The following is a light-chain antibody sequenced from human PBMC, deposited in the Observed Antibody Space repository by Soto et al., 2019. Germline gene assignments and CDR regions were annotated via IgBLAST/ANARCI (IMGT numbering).Light chain of an antibody. CDR2: DVS. J-gene: IGLJ2*01. V-gene: IGLV2-14*03. Sequence: QSVLTQPASVSGSPGQSITISCTGTSSDVGGYSHVSWYQQHPGEAPKLMIYDVSSRPSGVSNRFSGSKAADTASLTISGRQAEDEADYYCSSFATTDTPMVFGGGTKVTVL. CDR1: SSDVGGYSH. CDR3: SSFATTDTPMV.